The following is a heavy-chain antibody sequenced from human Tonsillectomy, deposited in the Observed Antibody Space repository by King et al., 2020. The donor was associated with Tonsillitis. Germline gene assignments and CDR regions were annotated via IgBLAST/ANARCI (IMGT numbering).Heavy chain of an antibody. D-gene: IGHD3-10*01. CDR3: ARTNYYGSGSNNWFDP. Sequence: VQLVQSGAEVKKPGSSVKVSCKASGGTFSSYAISWVRQAPGQGLEWMGGIIPIFDSANYAQKFQGRVTITADESTRTAYMELSSLRSEDTAVYYWARTNYYGSGSNNWFDPWGQGTLVTVSS. CDR2: IIPIFDSA. V-gene: IGHV1-69*01. J-gene: IGHJ5*02. CDR1: GGTFSSYA.